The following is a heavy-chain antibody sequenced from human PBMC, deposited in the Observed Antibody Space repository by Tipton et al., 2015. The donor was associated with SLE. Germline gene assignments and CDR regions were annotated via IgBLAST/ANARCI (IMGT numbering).Heavy chain of an antibody. CDR3: AREQWLVLWGYFDY. D-gene: IGHD6-19*01. Sequence: TLSLTCTVSGGSISSYYWSWIRQPPGKGLEWIGYIYYSGSTNYNPSLKSRVTISVDTSENQVSLKLSSVTAADTAVYYCAREQWLVLWGYFDYWGHGTLVTVAS. V-gene: IGHV4-59*12. CDR2: IYYSGST. J-gene: IGHJ4*01. CDR1: GGSISSYY.